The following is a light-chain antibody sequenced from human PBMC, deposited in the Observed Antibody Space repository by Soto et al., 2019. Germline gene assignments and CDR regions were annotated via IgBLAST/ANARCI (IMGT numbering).Light chain of an antibody. J-gene: IGLJ1*01. V-gene: IGLV2-23*02. CDR3: CSDAGSGIYV. CDR1: SSDVGRYNF. CDR2: EVT. Sequence: QSALTQPASVSGSPGQSITISCTGTSSDVGRYNFVSWYQQHPGKVPKVMIYEVTKRPSGVSNRFSGSKSGNMALLTISGLQDEDEADYYCCSDAGSGIYVFGTGTKVTVL.